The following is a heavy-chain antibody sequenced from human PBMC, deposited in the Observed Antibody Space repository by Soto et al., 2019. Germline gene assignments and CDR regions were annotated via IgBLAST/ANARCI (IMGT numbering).Heavy chain of an antibody. Sequence: VKVSCKASGYTFTSYGISWVRQAPGQGLEWMGWISAYNGNTNYAQKLQGRVTMTTDTSTSTAYMELRSLRSDDTAVYYCARDLDHSSGWSGHFDYWGQGTLVTVSS. J-gene: IGHJ4*02. CDR2: ISAYNGNT. CDR3: ARDLDHSSGWSGHFDY. CDR1: GYTFTSYG. D-gene: IGHD6-19*01. V-gene: IGHV1-18*01.